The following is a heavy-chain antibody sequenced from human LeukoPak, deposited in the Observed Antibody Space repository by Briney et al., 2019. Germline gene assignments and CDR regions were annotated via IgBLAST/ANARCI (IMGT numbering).Heavy chain of an antibody. Sequence: GGSLRLSCAASGFTFSSYGMHWVRQAPGKGLEWVAVIWYDGSNKYYADSVKGRFTISRDNSKNTLYLQMNSLRAEDTAVYYCARVRGYSYANPLDYWGQGTLVTVSS. V-gene: IGHV3-33*01. CDR2: IWYDGSNK. CDR1: GFTFSSYG. D-gene: IGHD5-18*01. J-gene: IGHJ4*02. CDR3: ARVRGYSYANPLDY.